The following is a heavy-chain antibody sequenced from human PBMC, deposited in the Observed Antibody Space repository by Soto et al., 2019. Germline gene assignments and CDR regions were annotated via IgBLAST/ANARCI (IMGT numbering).Heavy chain of an antibody. J-gene: IGHJ4*02. V-gene: IGHV1-69*01. CDR1: GGSFRNYI. CDR2: TIPMFATA. D-gene: IGHD6-19*01. Sequence: QVHLVQSGAEVKKPGSSVKVSCKASGGSFRNYIFAWVRQAPGQGLEWMGGTIPMFATAQYAQKLQGRVTITADESTSTVYMALTSLRSDDTAVYYCARGLFGQQWLVGFDTWGQGTLVTVSS. CDR3: ARGLFGQQWLVGFDT.